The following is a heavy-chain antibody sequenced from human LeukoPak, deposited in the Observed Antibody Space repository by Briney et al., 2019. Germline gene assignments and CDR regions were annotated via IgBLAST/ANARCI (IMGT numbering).Heavy chain of an antibody. D-gene: IGHD6-19*01. V-gene: IGHV3-21*04. CDR2: ISGGSSYI. CDR3: AKDKRQWLVHAFDS. J-gene: IGHJ4*02. Sequence: GGSLRLSCAASGFTFSNYIMNWVRQAPGKGLEWVASISGGSSYIFHADSVKGRFTISRDNSKNTLYLQMKSLRAEDTALYYCAKDKRQWLVHAFDSWGQGTLVTVSS. CDR1: GFTFSNYI.